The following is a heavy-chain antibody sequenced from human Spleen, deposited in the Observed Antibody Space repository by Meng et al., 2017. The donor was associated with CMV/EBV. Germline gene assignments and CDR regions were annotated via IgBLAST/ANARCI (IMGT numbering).Heavy chain of an antibody. CDR3: ARDAYNDYGSRSYYFDY. CDR1: GYTFTSYD. CDR2: MNPNSGNT. Sequence: ASVKVSCKASGYTFTSYDINWVRQATGQGLEWMGWMNPNSGNTGYAQKFQGRVTMTRNTSISTAYMELSSLRSEDTAVYYCARDAYNDYGSRSYYFDYWGQGTVVTVSS. D-gene: IGHD3-10*01. J-gene: IGHJ4*02. V-gene: IGHV1-8*01.